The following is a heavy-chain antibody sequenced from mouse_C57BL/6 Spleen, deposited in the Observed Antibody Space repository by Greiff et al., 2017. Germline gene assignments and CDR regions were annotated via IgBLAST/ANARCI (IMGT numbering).Heavy chain of an antibody. D-gene: IGHD2-4*01. CDR1: GYAFSSYW. J-gene: IGHJ4*01. Sequence: QVQLKQSGAELVKPGASVKISCKASGYAFSSYWMNWVKQRPGKGLEWIGQIYPGDGDTNYNGKFKGKATLTADKSSSTAYMQLSSLTSEDSAVYFCARNGNMIKGGYYAMDYWGQGTSVTVSS. CDR2: IYPGDGDT. CDR3: ARNGNMIKGGYYAMDY. V-gene: IGHV1-80*01.